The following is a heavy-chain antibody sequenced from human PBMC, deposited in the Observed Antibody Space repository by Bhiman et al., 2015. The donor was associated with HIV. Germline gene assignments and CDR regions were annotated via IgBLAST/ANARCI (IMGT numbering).Heavy chain of an antibody. CDR3: ASIGAAPGFDY. J-gene: IGHJ4*02. CDR2: IRSDGSNK. Sequence: QVQVVESGGGVVQPGRSLRLSCAASGFSFSNYGMHWVRQAPGKGLEWVAFIRSDGSNKYYADSVKGRFTISRDNSKNTLYLQMNSLRAEDTAVYYCASIGAAPGFDYWGQGTLVTVSS. V-gene: IGHV3-30*02. CDR1: GFSFSNYG. D-gene: IGHD6-13*01.